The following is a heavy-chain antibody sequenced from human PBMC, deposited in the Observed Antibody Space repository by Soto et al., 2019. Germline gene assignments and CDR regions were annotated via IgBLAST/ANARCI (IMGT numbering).Heavy chain of an antibody. J-gene: IGHJ6*02. V-gene: IGHV4-39*01. CDR3: ARLHGYCISSSCHGHYAMDV. CDR1: GGSISSYY. CDR2: IYYSGST. D-gene: IGHD2-2*01. Sequence: PSETLSLTCTVSGGSISSYYWGWIRQPPGKGLEWIGNIYYSGSTYYNPSLNSRVTVSVDTSKNQFSLKVTSVTAADTAVYYCARLHGYCISSSCHGHYAMDVWGQGTTVTVSS.